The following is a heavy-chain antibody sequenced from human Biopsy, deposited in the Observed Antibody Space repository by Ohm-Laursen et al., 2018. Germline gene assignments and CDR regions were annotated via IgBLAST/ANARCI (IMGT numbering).Heavy chain of an antibody. CDR1: GYTLTALS. CDR2: FAPENGKT. D-gene: IGHD1-1*01. J-gene: IGHJ4*02. Sequence: ASVKVSCKVSGYTLTALSMHWVRQAPGRGLEWMGGFAPENGKTIYAQKFQGRITMTEDTSTDTAYMELSSLRSEDTAVYYCAADINVWNVNYWGPGTQVTVSS. CDR3: AADINVWNVNY. V-gene: IGHV1-24*01.